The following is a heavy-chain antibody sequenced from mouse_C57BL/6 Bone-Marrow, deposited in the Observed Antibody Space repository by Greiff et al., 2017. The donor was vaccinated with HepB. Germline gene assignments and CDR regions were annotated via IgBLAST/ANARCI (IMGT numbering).Heavy chain of an antibody. CDR3: ARHRGWWFLYYYAMDY. CDR2: ISSGGSYT. D-gene: IGHD1-1*02. V-gene: IGHV5-6*01. CDR1: GFTFSSYG. Sequence: EVQGVESGGDLVKPGGSLKLSCAASGFTFSSYGMSWVRQTPDKRLEWVATISSGGSYTYYPDSVKGRFTISRDNAKNTLYLQMSSLKSEDTAMYYCARHRGWWFLYYYAMDYWGQGTSVTVSS. J-gene: IGHJ4*01.